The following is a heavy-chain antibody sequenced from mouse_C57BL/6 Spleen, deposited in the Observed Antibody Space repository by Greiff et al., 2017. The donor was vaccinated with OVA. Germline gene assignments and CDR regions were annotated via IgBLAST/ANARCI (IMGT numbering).Heavy chain of an antibody. CDR1: GFNIKDYY. CDR3: TQSIYYDYDGFAY. D-gene: IGHD2-4*01. CDR2: IDPEDGDT. J-gene: IGHJ3*01. V-gene: IGHV14-1*01. Sequence: EVQLQQSGAELVRPGASVKLSCTASGFNIKDYYMHWVKQRPEQGLEWIGRIDPEDGDTEYAPKFQGKATMTADTSSNTAYLQLSSLTSEDTAVYYCTQSIYYDYDGFAYWGQGTLVTVSA.